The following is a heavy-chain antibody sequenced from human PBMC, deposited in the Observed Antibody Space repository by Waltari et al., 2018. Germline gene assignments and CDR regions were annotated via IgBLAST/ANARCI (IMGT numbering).Heavy chain of an antibody. Sequence: EVLLLASGGGLVQPGGSLRLSCAASGFSFSSYVMSWVRQPPGKGLEWVSGISGSGDDTYYADSVKGRFTVSRDNSKNTLYLQMPSLRVADTAVYYCAKGTAHYGMDVWGQGTTVTVSS. CDR2: ISGSGDDT. J-gene: IGHJ6*02. CDR3: AKGTAHYGMDV. D-gene: IGHD2-8*02. CDR1: GFSFSSYV. V-gene: IGHV3-23*01.